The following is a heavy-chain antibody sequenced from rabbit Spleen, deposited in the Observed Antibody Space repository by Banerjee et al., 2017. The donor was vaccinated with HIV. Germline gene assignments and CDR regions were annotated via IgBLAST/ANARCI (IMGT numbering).Heavy chain of an antibody. D-gene: IGHD1-1*01. CDR2: INTITGKT. CDR3: ARDLPDIIGWNFGF. CDR1: GFDISKYG. V-gene: IGHV1S45*01. J-gene: IGHJ4*02. Sequence: QEQLVESGGGLVQPGGSLKLSCTVSGFDISKYGVTWVRQAPGKGLEWIGCINTITGKTVYATWAKGRFTISRASSTTVFLQMTSLTAADTATYFCARDLPDIIGWNFGFWGPGTLVTVS.